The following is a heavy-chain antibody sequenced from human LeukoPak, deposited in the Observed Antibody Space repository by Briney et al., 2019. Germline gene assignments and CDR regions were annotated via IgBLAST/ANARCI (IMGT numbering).Heavy chain of an antibody. CDR3: AKGDYYDSSGYYVY. J-gene: IGHJ4*02. CDR1: GFTFSSYW. Sequence: AGGSLRLSCAASGFTFSSYWMSWVRQAPGKGLEWVANIKQDGSEKYYVDSVKGRFTISRDNSKNTVYLQMNSLRAEDTAVYYCAKGDYYDSSGYYVYWGQGTLVTVSS. CDR2: IKQDGSEK. D-gene: IGHD3-22*01. V-gene: IGHV3-7*03.